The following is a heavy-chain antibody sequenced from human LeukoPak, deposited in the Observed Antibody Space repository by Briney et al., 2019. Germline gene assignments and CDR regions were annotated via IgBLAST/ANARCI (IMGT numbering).Heavy chain of an antibody. CDR3: ANLHYDFVWGEYNNMDV. J-gene: IGHJ6*02. D-gene: IGHD3-16*01. CDR1: GFIFSDYS. CDR2: ISGRSDYV. V-gene: IGHV3-21*01. Sequence: GGSLRLSCAASGFIFSDYSMSWVRQAPGKGLEWVSSISGRSDYVKYVDSVKGRFTISRDNAKNSLYLQMNTLRAEDTAVYYCANLHYDFVWGEYNNMDVWGQGTTVTVSS.